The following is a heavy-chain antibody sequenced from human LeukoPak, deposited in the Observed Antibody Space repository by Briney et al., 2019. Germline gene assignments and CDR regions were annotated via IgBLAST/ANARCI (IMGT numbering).Heavy chain of an antibody. Sequence: SETLSLTCAVYGGSLSGYYWSWIRQPRGKGLEWSGEINHSGSTNYNPSLKSRLTISVDTSKSQFSLKLSSVPAADTAVYSCARRDYDYVWGSYRQYYFDYWGQGTLVTVSS. CDR2: INHSGST. CDR3: ARRDYDYVWGSYRQYYFDY. J-gene: IGHJ4*02. D-gene: IGHD3-16*02. CDR1: GGSLSGYY. V-gene: IGHV4-34*01.